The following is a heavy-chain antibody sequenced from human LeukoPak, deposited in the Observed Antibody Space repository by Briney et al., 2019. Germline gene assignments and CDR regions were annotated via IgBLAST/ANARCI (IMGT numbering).Heavy chain of an antibody. CDR2: INHSGDT. Sequence: SETLSLTCTVSGDSISSGAYYWTWIRQLPGKALEWIGYINHSGDTYYNPALRSRLSLSADTSQNQFSLRLTSVTDPDTAVFYCARIGARAVVVLHLIPAFDIWGQGKMVAVSS. D-gene: IGHD2-21*01. CDR3: ARIGARAVVVLHLIPAFDI. V-gene: IGHV4-31*03. CDR1: GDSISSGAYY. J-gene: IGHJ3*02.